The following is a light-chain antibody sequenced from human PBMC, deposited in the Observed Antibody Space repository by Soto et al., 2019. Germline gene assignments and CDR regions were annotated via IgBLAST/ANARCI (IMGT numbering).Light chain of an antibody. V-gene: IGLV2-14*01. J-gene: IGLJ3*02. CDR2: EVS. CDR3: SSYTSATTWV. Sequence: QSALTQHASVSESPGQSITISCIGTSTDVGGYDHVSWYQQHPGQAPKVIISEVSNRPSGVSTRFSGSKSGNTASLTISGLQTEDEADYYCSSYTSATTWVFGGGTKLTVL. CDR1: STDVGGYDH.